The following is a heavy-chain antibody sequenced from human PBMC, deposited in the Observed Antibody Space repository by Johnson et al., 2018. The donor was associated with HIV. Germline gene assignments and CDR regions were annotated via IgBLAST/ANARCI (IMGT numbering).Heavy chain of an antibody. J-gene: IGHJ3*02. V-gene: IGHV3-7*01. CDR3: ARDYPMRVTGFSPDAFDI. D-gene: IGHD3-3*01. CDR2: IKQDGSDK. Sequence: VQLVESGGGLVQQGGSLRLSCAASGFTFSSYWMSWVRQAPGQGLEWVANIKQDGSDKYYVDSLRGRFTISRDNAKNSLFLQMDSLTAEDTAVYYCARDYPMRVTGFSPDAFDIWGQGTMVTVSS. CDR1: GFTFSSYW.